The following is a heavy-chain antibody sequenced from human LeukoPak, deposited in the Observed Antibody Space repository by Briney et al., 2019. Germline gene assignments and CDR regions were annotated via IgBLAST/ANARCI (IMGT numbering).Heavy chain of an antibody. V-gene: IGHV3-7*01. D-gene: IGHD3-22*01. Sequence: AGGSLRLSCAASGFTFSRYWMSWVRQAPGKGLEWVANINQDGTEKYYVDSVKGRFTISRDNAKNSLYLQMNSLRAEDTAVYFCAKEGFDSKKANTFDLWGQGTMVSVS. J-gene: IGHJ3*01. CDR1: GFTFSRYW. CDR2: INQDGTEK. CDR3: AKEGFDSKKANTFDL.